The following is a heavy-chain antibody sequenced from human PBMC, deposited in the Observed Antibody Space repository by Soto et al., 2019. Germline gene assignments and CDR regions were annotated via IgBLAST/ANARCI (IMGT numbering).Heavy chain of an antibody. V-gene: IGHV4-34*01. J-gene: IGHJ4*02. CDR1: GGSFSGYY. CDR3: ARGMTTVTTFDY. CDR2: INHSGST. Sequence: SETLSLTCAVYGGSFSGYYWSWIRQPPGKGLEWIGEINHSGSTNYNPSLKSRVTISVDTSKNQISLKLSSVTAADTAVYYCARGMTTVTTFDYWGQGALVTVSS. D-gene: IGHD4-17*01.